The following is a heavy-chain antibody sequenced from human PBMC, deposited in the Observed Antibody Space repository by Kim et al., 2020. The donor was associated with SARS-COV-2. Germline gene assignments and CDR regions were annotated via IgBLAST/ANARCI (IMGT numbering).Heavy chain of an antibody. CDR1: GGSFSGYY. CDR3: ARGVTMFRTFDP. Sequence: SETLSLTCAVYGGSFSGYYWSWIRQPPGKGLEWIGEINHSGSTNYNPSLKSRVTISVDTSKNQFSLKLSSVTAADTAVYYCARGVTMFRTFDPWGQGTLVTVSS. V-gene: IGHV4-34*01. D-gene: IGHD3-10*02. J-gene: IGHJ5*02. CDR2: INHSGST.